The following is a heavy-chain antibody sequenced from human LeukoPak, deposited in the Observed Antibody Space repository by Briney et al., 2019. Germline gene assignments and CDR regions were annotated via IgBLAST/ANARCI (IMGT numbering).Heavy chain of an antibody. J-gene: IGHJ4*02. Sequence: GASVKVSCKASGYTFTSYFMHWVRQAPGQGLEWMGIINPSGGSTSNAQKFQGRVTMTRDMSTGTVYMELSSLRSEDTAVYYCARNAGGSSSAYSFDYWGQGTLVTVSS. D-gene: IGHD6-6*01. CDR2: INPSGGST. CDR3: ARNAGGSSSAYSFDY. CDR1: GYTFTSYF. V-gene: IGHV1-46*01.